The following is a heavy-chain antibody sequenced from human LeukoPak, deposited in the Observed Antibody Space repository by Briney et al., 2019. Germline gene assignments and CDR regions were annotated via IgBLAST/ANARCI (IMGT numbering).Heavy chain of an antibody. Sequence: TSETLSLTCAVSGGSISSGGYSWNWIRQPPGKGLEWIGYIYHTGNTFYNPSLKSRVTISVNRSKNQFSLRLTSVTAADTAVYYCARGFFVRENQGSWFDPWGQGTLVTVS. CDR1: GGSISSGGYS. CDR3: ARGFFVRENQGSWFDP. J-gene: IGHJ5*02. V-gene: IGHV4-30-2*01. D-gene: IGHD3-10*02. CDR2: IYHTGNT.